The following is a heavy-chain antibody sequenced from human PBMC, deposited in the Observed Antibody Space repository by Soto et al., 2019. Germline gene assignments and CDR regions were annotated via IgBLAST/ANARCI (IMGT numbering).Heavy chain of an antibody. CDR3: ARTSGIGYDFDY. J-gene: IGHJ4*02. CDR2: IYHSGST. V-gene: IGHV4-4*02. CDR1: GGSISGSNW. Sequence: PSDTLSLTCAVSGGSISGSNWWSWVRQPPGKGLEWIGEIYHSGSTSYNPSLKSRVTISVDKSKNQFSLKLSSVTAADTAVYYCARTSGIGYDFDYWGQGTLVTVSS. D-gene: IGHD2-2*01.